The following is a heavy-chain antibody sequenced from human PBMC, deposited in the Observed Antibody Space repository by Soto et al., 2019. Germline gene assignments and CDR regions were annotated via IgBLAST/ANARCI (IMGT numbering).Heavy chain of an antibody. CDR3: ARARLRWQAYAFDI. Sequence: PGGSLRLSWAASGFTFSDYYMSWIRQAPGKGLEWVSYISSSGSTIYYADSVKGRFTISRDNAKNSLYLQMNSLRAEDTAVYYCARARLRWQAYAFDIWGQGTIVTVSS. D-gene: IGHD4-17*01. CDR2: ISSSGSTI. J-gene: IGHJ3*02. CDR1: GFTFSDYY. V-gene: IGHV3-11*01.